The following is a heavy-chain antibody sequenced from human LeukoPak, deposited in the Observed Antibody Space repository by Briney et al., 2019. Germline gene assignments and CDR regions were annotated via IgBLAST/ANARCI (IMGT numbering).Heavy chain of an antibody. D-gene: IGHD4-11*01. CDR2: IKQDGSEK. J-gene: IGHJ6*03. CDR1: GFTFSSYA. V-gene: IGHV3-7*01. CDR3: TKVEETATTAAIIRKYSYYYYYMDV. Sequence: GGSLRLSCAASGFTFSSYAMSWVRQAPGKGLEWVANIKQDGSEKHYVDSVKGRFTISRDNAKNSLYLQMSSLRAEDTAVYYCTKVEETATTAAIIRKYSYYYYYMDVWGKGNTVTVSS.